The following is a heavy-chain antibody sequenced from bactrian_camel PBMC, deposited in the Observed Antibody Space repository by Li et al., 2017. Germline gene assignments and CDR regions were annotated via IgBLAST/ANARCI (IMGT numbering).Heavy chain of an antibody. V-gene: IGHV3S6*01. CDR1: GFTFSGYS. J-gene: IGHJ6*01. CDR2: IYNGDNV. CDR3: AAGQGVGWCLDVIRTGAEPDFDY. D-gene: IGHD5*01. Sequence: HVQLVESGGDLVQPGGSLRLSCEASGFTFSGYSINWVRQAPGKGLEWIATIYNGDNVRSRDSVKGRFTISRDGAKNIIELQMHSLKPEDTATYYCAAGQGVGWCLDVIRTGAEPDFDYWGQGTQVTVSS.